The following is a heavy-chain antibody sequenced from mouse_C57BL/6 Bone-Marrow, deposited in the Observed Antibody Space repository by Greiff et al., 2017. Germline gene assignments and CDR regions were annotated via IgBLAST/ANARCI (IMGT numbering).Heavy chain of an antibody. CDR1: GYTFTGYW. CDR2: ILPGSGST. CDR3: ARGIYYYGSSYGWFAY. D-gene: IGHD1-1*01. Sequence: QVQLQQSGAELMKPGASVKLSCKATGYTFTGYWIEWVKQRPGHGLEWIGEILPGSGSTNYNEKFKGKATFTADTSSNTAYMQLSSLTTEDSAIYCCARGIYYYGSSYGWFAYWGQGTLVTVSA. V-gene: IGHV1-9*01. J-gene: IGHJ3*01.